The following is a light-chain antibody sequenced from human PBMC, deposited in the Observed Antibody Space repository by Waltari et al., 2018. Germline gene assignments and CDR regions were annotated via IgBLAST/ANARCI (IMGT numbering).Light chain of an antibody. V-gene: IGLV3-1*01. CDR1: KLGDKY. J-gene: IGLJ2*01. CDR3: QAWDSSSDVV. CDR2: QDS. Sequence: SYELTQPPSVSVSPGPTASITCSGDKLGDKYPCWYQQKPGQSPVLVIYQDSKRPSGIPERVSGSNSGNTATLTISGTQAMDEADYYCQAWDSSSDVVFGGGTKLTVL.